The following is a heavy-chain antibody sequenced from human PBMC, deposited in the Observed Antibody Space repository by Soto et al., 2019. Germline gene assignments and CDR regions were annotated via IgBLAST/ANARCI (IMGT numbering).Heavy chain of an antibody. CDR2: INLDGSEK. CDR3: ARERTRNPY. V-gene: IGHV3-7*05. CDR1: GFNFSGYG. Sequence: GGSMRLSCAASGFNFSGYGMSWVRQTPGKGLEWVANINLDGSEKYYMDSVMGRFTISRDNAENSLYLQMNSLRVEDTAVYYCARERTRNPYWGQGTLVTVS. J-gene: IGHJ4*02.